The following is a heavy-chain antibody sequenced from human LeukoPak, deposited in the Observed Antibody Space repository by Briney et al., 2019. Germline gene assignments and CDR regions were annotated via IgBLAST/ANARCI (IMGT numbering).Heavy chain of an antibody. Sequence: ASVKVSCKASGYIFTSYGISWVRQAPGQGLEWVGWINPNSGGTNYAQKFQGRVTMTRDTSISTAYMELSRLRSDDTAVYYCARSGSGWYSWFDPWGQGTLVTVSS. D-gene: IGHD6-19*01. CDR1: GYIFTSYG. J-gene: IGHJ5*02. CDR2: INPNSGGT. CDR3: ARSGSGWYSWFDP. V-gene: IGHV1-2*02.